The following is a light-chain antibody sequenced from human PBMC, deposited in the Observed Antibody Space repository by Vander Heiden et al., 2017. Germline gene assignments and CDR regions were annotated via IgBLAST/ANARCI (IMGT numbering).Light chain of an antibody. CDR1: QSVSSY. J-gene: IGKJ1*01. CDR3: QQRSNLWT. Sequence: EIVLTQSPATLSLSPGERATLSCRASQSVSSYLAWYQQKPGQAPRLLIYDASNRATGIPARCSGSGSGTDFTLTISSLEPEDFAVYYCQQRSNLWTFGQGTKVEIK. V-gene: IGKV3-11*01. CDR2: DAS.